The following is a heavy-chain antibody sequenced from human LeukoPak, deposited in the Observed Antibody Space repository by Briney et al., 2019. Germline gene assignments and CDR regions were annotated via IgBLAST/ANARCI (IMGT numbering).Heavy chain of an antibody. D-gene: IGHD3-10*01. CDR3: VRDKAGTMVRGVINGMDV. CDR1: CYTINNEYY. V-gene: IGHV4-38-2*02. CDR2: IFHNGST. Sequence: SETLSLIFFVSCYTINNEYYLGWIPQPPGEGLGFIGTIFHNGSTFYNPSLKSRVTMSVDTSKSQFSLRLRSVTAADTAVYYCVRDKAGTMVRGVINGMDVWGQGTTVTVSS. J-gene: IGHJ6*02.